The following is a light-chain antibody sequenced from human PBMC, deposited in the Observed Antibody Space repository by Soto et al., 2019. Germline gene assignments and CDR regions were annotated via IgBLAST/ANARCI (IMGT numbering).Light chain of an antibody. CDR1: QSVNNNY. V-gene: IGKV3-20*01. Sequence: EIVLTQSPGTLSLSPGERATLSCRASQSVNNNYLAWYQQKPGQPPRLLIYGASSRAIGIPVRFSGGGSGTDFTLTISRLEPEDFAVYYCQQYGSSYTFGPGTKVDIK. CDR2: GAS. CDR3: QQYGSSYT. J-gene: IGKJ3*01.